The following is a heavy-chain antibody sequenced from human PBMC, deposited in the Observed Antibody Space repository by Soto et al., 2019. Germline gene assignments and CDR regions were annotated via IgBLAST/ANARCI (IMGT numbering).Heavy chain of an antibody. V-gene: IGHV3-64*01. CDR2: ISSNGGST. J-gene: IGHJ4*02. D-gene: IGHD1-20*01. Sequence: GGSLRLSCAASGFTFSSYAMHWVRQAPGKGLEYVSAISSNGGSTYYANSVKGRFTISRDNSKNTLYLQMGSLRAEDMAVYYCARDQANNWNDVPPLDYWGQGTLVTVFS. CDR1: GFTFSSYA. CDR3: ARDQANNWNDVPPLDY.